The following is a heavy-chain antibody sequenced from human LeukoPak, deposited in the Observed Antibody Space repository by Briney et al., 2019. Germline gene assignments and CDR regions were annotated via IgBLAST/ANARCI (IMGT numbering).Heavy chain of an antibody. CDR1: GFTFSSYW. Sequence: GGSLRLSCAASGFTFSSYWMHWVRQAPGKGLVWVSRINSDGSSTSYADSVKGRFTISRDSAKNTLYLQMNSLRAEDTAVYYCARTTGISGWFDYWAREPWSPSPQ. J-gene: IGHJ4*02. V-gene: IGHV3-74*01. D-gene: IGHD6-19*01. CDR3: ARTTGISGWFDY. CDR2: INSDGSST.